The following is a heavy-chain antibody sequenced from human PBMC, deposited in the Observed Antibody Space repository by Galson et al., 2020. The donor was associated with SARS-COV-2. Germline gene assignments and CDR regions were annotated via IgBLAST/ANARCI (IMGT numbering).Heavy chain of an antibody. CDR2: IYSGGST. D-gene: IGHD3-10*01. CDR1: GFTVSSNY. V-gene: IGHV3-53*01. Sequence: GGSLSLPCAASGFTVSSNYMSWVRQAPGKGLEWVSVIYSGGSTYYADSVKGRFTISRDNSKNTLYHQMNSLRAEDTAVYYCARVEGITMVRGVMITRRALGGMDVWGQGTTVTVSS. J-gene: IGHJ6*02. CDR3: ARVEGITMVRGVMITRRALGGMDV.